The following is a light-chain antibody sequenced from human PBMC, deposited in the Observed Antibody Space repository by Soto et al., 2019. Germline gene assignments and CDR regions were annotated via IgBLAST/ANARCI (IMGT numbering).Light chain of an antibody. CDR3: AAWDDSLSVVV. J-gene: IGLJ2*01. CDR1: SSNVGSNY. V-gene: IGLV1-47*01. CDR2: RNN. Sequence: QSVLTQPPSASGTPGQRVTIFCSGSSSNVGSNYVYWYQQLPGTAPKLLIYRNNQRPSGVPDRFSGSKSGTSASLAISGLRSEDEADYYCAAWDDSLSVVVFGGGTKVTVL.